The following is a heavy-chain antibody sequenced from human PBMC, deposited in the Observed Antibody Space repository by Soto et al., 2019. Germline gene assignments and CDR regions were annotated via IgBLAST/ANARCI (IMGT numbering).Heavy chain of an antibody. J-gene: IGHJ4*02. V-gene: IGHV1-8*01. D-gene: IGHD6-19*01. CDR1: GYTFTSYD. CDR3: ARTSSGWPFDY. CDR2: MNPNSGNT. Sequence: ASVKVSCKASGYTFTSYDINWVRQATGQGLEWMGWMNPNSGNTGYAQKFQGRVTMTTDTSTSTAYMELRSLRSDDTAVYYCARTSSGWPFDYWGQGTLVTVSS.